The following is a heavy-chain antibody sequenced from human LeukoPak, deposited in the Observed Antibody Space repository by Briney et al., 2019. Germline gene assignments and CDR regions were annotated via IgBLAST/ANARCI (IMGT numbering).Heavy chain of an antibody. CDR3: AKDQLLWFGDPLGPDY. CDR1: GFTFSSYG. J-gene: IGHJ4*02. V-gene: IGHV3-30*02. Sequence: PGGSLRLSCAASGFTFSSYGMHWVRQAPGKGLEWVAFIRYDGSNKYYADSVKGRFTISRDNSKNTLYLQMNSLRAEDTAVYYCAKDQLLWFGDPLGPDYWGQGTLVTVSS. D-gene: IGHD3-10*01. CDR2: IRYDGSNK.